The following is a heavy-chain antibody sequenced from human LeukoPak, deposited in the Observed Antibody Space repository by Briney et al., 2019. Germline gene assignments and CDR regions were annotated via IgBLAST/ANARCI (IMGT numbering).Heavy chain of an antibody. D-gene: IGHD6-19*01. V-gene: IGHV3-11*01. CDR2: ISSSGSTI. J-gene: IGHJ4*02. Sequence: PGGSLRLSCAASGFTFSDYYMSRIRQAPGKGLEWVSYISSSGSTIYYADSVKGRFTISRDNAKNSLYLQMNSLRAEDTAVYYCARDVKEQWLVPFFDYWGQGTLVTVSS. CDR3: ARDVKEQWLVPFFDY. CDR1: GFTFSDYY.